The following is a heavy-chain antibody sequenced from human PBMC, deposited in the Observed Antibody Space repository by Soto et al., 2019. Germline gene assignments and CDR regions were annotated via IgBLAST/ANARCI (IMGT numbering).Heavy chain of an antibody. Sequence: EVQLVESGGGLVQPGGSLRLSCAASGFTFSSYWMSWVRQAPGKGLEWVANIKQDGSEKYYVDSVKGRFTISRDNAKKSMYLQLNSLRAAATAVYYRARDTFRGIMSYYPMDVWAQGTTVTVSS. V-gene: IGHV3-7*04. CDR1: GFTFSSYW. CDR3: ARDTFRGIMSYYPMDV. J-gene: IGHJ6*02. D-gene: IGHD3-16*01. CDR2: IKQDGSEK.